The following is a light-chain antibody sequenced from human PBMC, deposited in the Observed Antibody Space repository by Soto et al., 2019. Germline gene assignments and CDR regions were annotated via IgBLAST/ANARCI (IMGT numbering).Light chain of an antibody. CDR2: RAS. J-gene: IGKJ1*01. Sequence: IVMTQSPATLSVSPEEIATLSXRASQSISSNVDWYQQKPGKAPRXXLDRASPGATGGPARFSGRGAVTEFTLTSSSLQSEAFALYSCQHYTDGPRTCGPGTKVEIK. CDR3: QHYTDGPRT. V-gene: IGKV3-15*01. CDR1: QSISSN.